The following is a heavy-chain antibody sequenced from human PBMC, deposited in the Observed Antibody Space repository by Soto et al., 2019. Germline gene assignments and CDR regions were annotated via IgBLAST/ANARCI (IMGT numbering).Heavy chain of an antibody. D-gene: IGHD3-10*01. V-gene: IGHV1-18*01. CDR3: TRGAGQGSGSYD. J-gene: IGHJ4*02. CDR1: GYIFTSYG. Sequence: QVQLVQSGAEVKKPGASVKVSCKASGYIFTSYGITWVRQAPGQGLEWMGWVSAYNGNTQYAQKLQGRVTMSTDTSTSTAYMELRSLRADDTAVYYCTRGAGQGSGSYDWGQGTRVTVSS. CDR2: VSAYNGNT.